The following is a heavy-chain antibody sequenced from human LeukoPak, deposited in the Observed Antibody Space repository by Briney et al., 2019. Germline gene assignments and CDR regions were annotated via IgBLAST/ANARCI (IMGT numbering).Heavy chain of an antibody. J-gene: IGHJ4*02. CDR3: AKSGLYSSGWYWFDY. Sequence: GGSLRLSCAASGFTFDDHGMHWVRQAPGKGLEWVSYISSSSSTIYYADSVKGRFTISRDNAKNSLYLQMNSLRAEDTAVYYCAKSGLYSSGWYWFDYWGQGTLVTVSS. CDR1: GFTFDDHG. D-gene: IGHD6-19*01. CDR2: ISSSSSTI. V-gene: IGHV3-48*04.